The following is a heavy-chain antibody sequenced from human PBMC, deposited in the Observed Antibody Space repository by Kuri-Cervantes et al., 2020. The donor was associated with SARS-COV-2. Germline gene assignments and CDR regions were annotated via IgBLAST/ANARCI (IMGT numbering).Heavy chain of an antibody. Sequence: ESLKISCAVSGGSISSYYWRWIRQPPGKGLEWIGCIYYSASTNYNPSLKSRVTISVDTSKNQFSLELSSVTAADTAVDSGAREGSVWYGVDYYYYGMDVWGQGTTVTVSS. D-gene: IGHD6-19*01. CDR3: AREGSVWYGVDYYYYGMDV. CDR1: GGSISSYY. CDR2: IYYSAST. J-gene: IGHJ6*02. V-gene: IGHV4-59*01.